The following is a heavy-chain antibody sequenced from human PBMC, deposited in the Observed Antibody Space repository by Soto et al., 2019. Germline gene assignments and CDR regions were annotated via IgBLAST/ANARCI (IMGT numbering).Heavy chain of an antibody. Sequence: PSETLSLTCTVSGGSISSGGYYWSWIRQHPGKGLEWIGYIYYSGSTYYNPSLKSRVTISVDTSKNQFSLKLSSVTAADTAVYYCARGRYYALFDYWGQGTLVTVSS. CDR3: ARGRYYALFDY. CDR2: IYYSGST. J-gene: IGHJ4*02. CDR1: GGSISSGGYY. V-gene: IGHV4-31*03. D-gene: IGHD3-10*01.